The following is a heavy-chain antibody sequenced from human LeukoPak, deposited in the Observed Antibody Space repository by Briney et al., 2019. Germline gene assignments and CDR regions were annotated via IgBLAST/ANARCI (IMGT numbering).Heavy chain of an antibody. V-gene: IGHV3-11*05. D-gene: IGHD2-2*01. Sequence: KPGGSLRLSCAASGFTFSDYYMSWIRQAPGKGLEWVSYISSSSSYTNYADSVKGRFTISRDNAKNSLYLQMNSLRAEDTAVYYCARDLYCSSSSCYGPVGYYFDYWGQGTLVTVSS. J-gene: IGHJ4*02. CDR3: ARDLYCSSSSCYGPVGYYFDY. CDR1: GFTFSDYY. CDR2: ISSSSSYT.